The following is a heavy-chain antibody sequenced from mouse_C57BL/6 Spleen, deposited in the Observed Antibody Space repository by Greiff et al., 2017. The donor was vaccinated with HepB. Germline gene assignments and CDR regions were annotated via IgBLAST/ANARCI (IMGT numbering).Heavy chain of an antibody. CDR3: ARQNYGSSYGY. J-gene: IGHJ2*01. V-gene: IGHV1-82*01. CDR2: IYPGDGDT. Sequence: VQLQQSGPELVKPGASVKISCKASGYAFSSSWMNWVKQRPGKGLEWIGRIYPGDGDTNYNGKFKGKAKLTADKSSSTAYMQLSSLTSEDSAVYFCARQNYGSSYGYWGQGTTLTVSS. D-gene: IGHD1-1*01. CDR1: GYAFSSSW.